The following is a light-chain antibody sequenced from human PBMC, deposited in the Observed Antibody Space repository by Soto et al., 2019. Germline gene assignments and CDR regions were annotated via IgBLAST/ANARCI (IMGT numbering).Light chain of an antibody. CDR2: GNT. CDR1: STNIGAGYG. CDR3: GAWDDSLSAWV. Sequence: QSVLTQPPSVSGAPGQRVSISCTGSSTNIGAGYGVHWYQQRPGTAPKLLIVGNTIRPSGVPDRFSAYKSGTSASLAISGLRSEDEAVYYCGAWDDSLSAWVFGGGTKVTVL. J-gene: IGLJ3*02. V-gene: IGLV1-40*01.